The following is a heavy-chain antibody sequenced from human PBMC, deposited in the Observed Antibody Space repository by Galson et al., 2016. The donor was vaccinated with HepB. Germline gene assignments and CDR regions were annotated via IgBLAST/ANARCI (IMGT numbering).Heavy chain of an antibody. Sequence: SLRLSCAASGFTVGNNYMSWVRQAPGKGLEWVSLIYSGGNTLYADSVKGRFSISRDNSKNTLYLQMNSLSAEDTAVYYCARSGEPSWGQGTLVAVSS. J-gene: IGHJ5*02. CDR1: GFTVGNNY. CDR3: ARSGEPS. V-gene: IGHV3-66*01. CDR2: IYSGGNT. D-gene: IGHD4-17*01.